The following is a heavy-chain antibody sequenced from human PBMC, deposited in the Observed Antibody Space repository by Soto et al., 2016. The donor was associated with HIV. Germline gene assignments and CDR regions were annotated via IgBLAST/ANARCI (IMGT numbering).Heavy chain of an antibody. D-gene: IGHD2-15*01. Sequence: EVQLLESGGDLVQPGGSLRLSCAASGFTFSNYAMSWVRQAPGKGLEWVSAISGSGGSTYYADSVKGQFTISRDNSKNTLSLQMNSLRAEDTAVYYCAKGGGLYYFDYWGQGTLVTVSS. CDR2: ISGSGGST. CDR3: AKGGGLYYFDY. CDR1: GFTFSNYA. V-gene: IGHV3-23*01. J-gene: IGHJ4*02.